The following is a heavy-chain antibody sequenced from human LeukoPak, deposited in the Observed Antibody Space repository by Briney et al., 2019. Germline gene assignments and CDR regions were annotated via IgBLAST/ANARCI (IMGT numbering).Heavy chain of an antibody. Sequence: PGGSLRLSCAASGFTFSSYGMHWVRQAPGKGLEWVAVIWYDGSNKYYADSVKGRFTISRDNSKNTLYLQMNSLRAEDTAVYYCAKDPRGWYLDYWGQGTLVTVSP. V-gene: IGHV3-33*06. CDR1: GFTFSSYG. D-gene: IGHD6-19*01. CDR3: AKDPRGWYLDY. J-gene: IGHJ4*02. CDR2: IWYDGSNK.